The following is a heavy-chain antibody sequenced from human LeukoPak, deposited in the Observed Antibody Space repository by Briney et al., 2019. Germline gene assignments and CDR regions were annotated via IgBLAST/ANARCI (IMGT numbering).Heavy chain of an antibody. V-gene: IGHV3-21*01. CDR1: GFTFSSYS. D-gene: IGHD4-23*01. Sequence: GGSLRLSCAASGFTFSSYSMSWVRQAPGKGLEWVSSISSSSSYIYYADSVKGRFTISRDDAKNSLYLQMNSLRAEDTAVYYCARARLRWERYFDYWGQGTLVTVSS. CDR3: ARARLRWERYFDY. CDR2: ISSSSSYI. J-gene: IGHJ4*02.